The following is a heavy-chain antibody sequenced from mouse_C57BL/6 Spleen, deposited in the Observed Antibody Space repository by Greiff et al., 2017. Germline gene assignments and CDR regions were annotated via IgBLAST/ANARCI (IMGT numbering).Heavy chain of an antibody. Sequence: QVQLQQPGAELVKPGASVKMSCKASGYTFTSYWITWVKQRPGQGLEWIGDIYPGSGSTNYNEKFTSKATLTVDTSSSTAYMQLNSLTSEDSAIYYCARGNYDPFAYWGQGTLVTVSA. CDR1: GYTFTSYW. D-gene: IGHD2-4*01. CDR3: ARGNYDPFAY. CDR2: IYPGSGST. V-gene: IGHV1-55*01. J-gene: IGHJ3*01.